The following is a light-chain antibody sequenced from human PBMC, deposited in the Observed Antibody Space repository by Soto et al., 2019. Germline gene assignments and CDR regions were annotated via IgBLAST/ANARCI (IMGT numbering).Light chain of an antibody. Sequence: QSALAQPPSASGSPGQSVTISCTGTSNDVGGYNYVSWYQQHPGKAPKVLIYAVTKRPSGVPDRFFGSKSGNTASLTVSGLQADDEADYYCSSYAGSNNLVFGTGTKLTV. CDR2: AVT. CDR1: SNDVGGYNY. V-gene: IGLV2-8*01. J-gene: IGLJ1*01. CDR3: SSYAGSNNLV.